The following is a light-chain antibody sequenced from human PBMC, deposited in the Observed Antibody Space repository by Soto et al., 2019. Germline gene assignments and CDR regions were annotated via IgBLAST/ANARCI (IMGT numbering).Light chain of an antibody. V-gene: IGKV1-33*01. CDR3: QQYDNPPIT. J-gene: IGKJ4*01. Sequence: DIQMTQSPSTLSASVGDRVTITCRASQSISSWLAWYQQKPGKAPKLLIYDASNLETGVPSRFSGSGSGTDFTFTISSLQPEDIATYYCQQYDNPPITFGGGTKV. CDR2: DAS. CDR1: QSISSW.